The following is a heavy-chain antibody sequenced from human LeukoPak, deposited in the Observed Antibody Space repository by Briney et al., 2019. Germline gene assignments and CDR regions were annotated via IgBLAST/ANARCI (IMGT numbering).Heavy chain of an antibody. CDR3: AKDSGSSHLYYFDY. V-gene: IGHV3-23*01. D-gene: IGHD1-26*01. J-gene: IGHJ4*02. CDR1: GFTFSSYA. CDR2: ISGSGGNT. Sequence: GGSLRLSCAASGFTFSSYAMSWARQAPGKGLEWVSGISGSGGNTYYADSVEGRFTISRDNSKNTLYLQMNSLRAEDTALYYCAKDSGSSHLYYFDYWGQGTQVTVSS.